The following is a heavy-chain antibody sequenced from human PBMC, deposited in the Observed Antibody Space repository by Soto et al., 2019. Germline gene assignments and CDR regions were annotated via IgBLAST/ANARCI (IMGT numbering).Heavy chain of an antibody. V-gene: IGHV3-23*01. D-gene: IGHD6-13*01. J-gene: IGHJ4*02. CDR2: ISGSGGST. CDR3: AKDFSVGSWYDY. Sequence: EVQLLESGGGLVQPGGSLRLSCAASGFTFSSYAMSWVRQAPGKGLAWVSAISGSGGSTYYADSVKGRFTISRDNSKNTLYLQMNSLRAEDTAVYYCAKDFSVGSWYDYWGQGTLVTVSS. CDR1: GFTFSSYA.